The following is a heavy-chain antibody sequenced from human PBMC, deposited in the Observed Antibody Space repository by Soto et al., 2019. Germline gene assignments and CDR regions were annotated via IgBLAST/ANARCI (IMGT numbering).Heavy chain of an antibody. CDR1: GDTITTGGYT. Sequence: TLSLTCDVSGDTITTGGYTWAWIRQPPGKALEWIGXTYHSXNTYYNPSLKXXVIISVDXXKNQFSLKVRSVTAADTAMYYCARITYISGSDYWGQGTLVTVSS. CDR3: ARITYISGSDY. CDR2: TYHSXNT. D-gene: IGHD6-19*01. J-gene: IGHJ4*02. V-gene: IGHV4-30-2*01.